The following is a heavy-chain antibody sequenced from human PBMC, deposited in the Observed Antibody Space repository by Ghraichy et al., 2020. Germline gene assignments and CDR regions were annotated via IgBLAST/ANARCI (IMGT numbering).Heavy chain of an antibody. J-gene: IGHJ6*03. Sequence: GGSLRLSCAASGFTFSSYAMSWVRQAPGKGLEWVSAISGSGGSTYYADSVKGRFTISRDNSKNTLYLQMNSLRAEDTAVYYCAKDLRLSYNYYYYYMDVRGKGTMVTVSS. CDR3: AKDLRLSYNYYYYYMDV. D-gene: IGHD6-25*01. CDR2: ISGSGGST. V-gene: IGHV3-23*01. CDR1: GFTFSSYA.